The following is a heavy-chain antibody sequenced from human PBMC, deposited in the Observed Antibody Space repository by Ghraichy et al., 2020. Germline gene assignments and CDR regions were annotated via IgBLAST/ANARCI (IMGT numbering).Heavy chain of an antibody. J-gene: IGHJ6*02. CDR2: IFYGDTT. CDR3: ARPSVDSTGYYGGMDV. Sequence: SQTLSLTCTVSAGSISSNSHYWGWIRQPPGKGLEWIGSIFYGDTTYYNPSLMSRVTISVDTSKNQFSLKLSSVTAADTAVYYCARPSVDSTGYYGGMDVWGQGTTVTVSS. D-gene: IGHD3-22*01. CDR1: AGSISSNSHY. V-gene: IGHV4-39*01.